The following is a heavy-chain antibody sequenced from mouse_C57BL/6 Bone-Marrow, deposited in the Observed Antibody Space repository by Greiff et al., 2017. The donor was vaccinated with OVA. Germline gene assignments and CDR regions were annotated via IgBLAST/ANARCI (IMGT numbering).Heavy chain of an antibody. V-gene: IGHV1-5*01. J-gene: IGHJ3*01. CDR3: TRPYDYDGPWFAY. CDR1: GYTFTSYW. CDR2: IYPGNSDT. Sequence: VQLQQSGTVLARPGASVKMSCKTSGYTFTSYWMHWVKQRPGQGLEWIGAIYPGNSDTSYNQKFKGKAKLTAVTSASTAYMELSSLTNEDSAVYYCTRPYDYDGPWFAYWGQGTLVTVSA. D-gene: IGHD2-4*01.